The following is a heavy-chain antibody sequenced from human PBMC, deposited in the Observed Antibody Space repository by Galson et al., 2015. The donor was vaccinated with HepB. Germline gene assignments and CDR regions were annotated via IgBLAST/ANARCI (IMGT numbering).Heavy chain of an antibody. D-gene: IGHD1-14*01. CDR3: ATREPDY. V-gene: IGHV3-23*01. Sequence: SLRLSCAASGFSLNNYAMTWVRQAPGKGLEWVSAISGSGGSTYYADSVKGRFTISRDNSKNTLYLQMNSLRAEDTAVYYCATREPDYWGQGTLVTVSS. J-gene: IGHJ4*02. CDR1: GFSLNNYA. CDR2: ISGSGGST.